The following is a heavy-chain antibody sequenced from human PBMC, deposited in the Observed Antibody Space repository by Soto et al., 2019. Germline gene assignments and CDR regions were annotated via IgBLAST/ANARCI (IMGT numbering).Heavy chain of an antibody. CDR2: ISYDGSVK. CDR3: TKDMEMATPDAFDL. V-gene: IGHV3-30*18. Sequence: GSLRLSCEASGFTFSRYGMHWVRQAPDKGLEWVAIISYDGSVKYYADSVKGRFTISRDNSKNTLHLQMNSLRAEDTAVYYCTKDMEMATPDAFDLWGQGTMVTVSS. J-gene: IGHJ3*01. CDR1: GFTFSRYG. D-gene: IGHD5-12*01.